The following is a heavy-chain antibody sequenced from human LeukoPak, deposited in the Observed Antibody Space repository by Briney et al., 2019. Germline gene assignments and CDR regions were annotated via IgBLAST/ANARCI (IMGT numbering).Heavy chain of an antibody. D-gene: IGHD5-18*01. CDR3: AREGGGYSYGSADY. CDR1: GFTFSSYA. Sequence: GGSLRLSCAASGFTFSSYAMHWVRQAPGKGLEWVAVISYDGSNKYYEDSVKGRFTIPRDNSNNTLYLQMNSLRAEDTAVYYCAREGGGYSYGSADYWGQGTLVTVSS. CDR2: ISYDGSNK. J-gene: IGHJ4*02. V-gene: IGHV3-30-3*01.